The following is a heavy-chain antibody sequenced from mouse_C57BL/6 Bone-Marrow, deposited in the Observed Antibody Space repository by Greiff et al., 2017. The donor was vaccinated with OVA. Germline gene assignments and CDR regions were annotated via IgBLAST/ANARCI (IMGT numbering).Heavy chain of an antibody. CDR3: TTEGYSNYGAWFAY. CDR2: LDPENGDT. V-gene: IGHV14-4*01. J-gene: IGHJ3*01. Sequence: VQLKESGAELVRPGASVKLSCTASGFNIKDDYMHWVKQRPEQGLEWIGWLDPENGDTEYASKFQGKATITADTSSNTAYLPLSSLTSEDTAVYYCTTEGYSNYGAWFAYWGQGTLVTVSA. D-gene: IGHD2-5*01. CDR1: GFNIKDDY.